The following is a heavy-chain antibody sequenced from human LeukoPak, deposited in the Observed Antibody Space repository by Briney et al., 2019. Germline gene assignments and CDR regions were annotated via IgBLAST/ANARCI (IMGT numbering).Heavy chain of an antibody. D-gene: IGHD3-22*01. Sequence: SETLSLTCTVSGGSISSGSYFWSWIRQPAGKGLEWIGRIYTSGTTNYNPSLKSRVTISVDTSKNQFSLKLSSVTAADTAVYYCARDLIRDSSGHSPPSWGQGTLVTVSS. CDR3: ARDLIRDSSGHSPPS. J-gene: IGHJ4*02. CDR2: IYTSGTT. CDR1: GGSISSGSYF. V-gene: IGHV4-61*02.